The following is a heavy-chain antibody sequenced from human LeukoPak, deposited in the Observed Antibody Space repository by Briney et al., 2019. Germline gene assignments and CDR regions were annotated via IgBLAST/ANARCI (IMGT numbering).Heavy chain of an antibody. Sequence: GASLKISGKGSGYIFTSYWIGWVRQLPGKGLEWMGIIYPGDSDTRYSPSFQGQVTISADKSNSTAYLQWSSLKSSDTAMYYCARHTVPGAYAYYYYGMDVWGQGTTVTVSS. D-gene: IGHD1-26*01. CDR2: IYPGDSDT. V-gene: IGHV5-51*01. CDR1: GYIFTSYW. J-gene: IGHJ6*02. CDR3: ARHTVPGAYAYYYYGMDV.